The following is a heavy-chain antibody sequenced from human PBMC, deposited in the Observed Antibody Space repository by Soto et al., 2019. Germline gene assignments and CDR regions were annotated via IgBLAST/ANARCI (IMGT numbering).Heavy chain of an antibody. V-gene: IGHV1-24*01. CDR3: AISITFGGPIVGDY. Sequence: ASVKVSCKVSGYTLTELSMHWVRQAPGKGLEWMGGVDPEDGETIYAQKFQGRVTMTEDTSTDTAYMELSSMRSEDTAVYYCAISITFGGPIVGDYWGQGTLGTGSA. CDR1: GYTLTELS. CDR2: VDPEDGET. J-gene: IGHJ4*02. D-gene: IGHD3-16*01.